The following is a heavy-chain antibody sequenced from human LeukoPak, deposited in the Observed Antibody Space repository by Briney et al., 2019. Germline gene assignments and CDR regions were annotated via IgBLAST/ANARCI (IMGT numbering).Heavy chain of an antibody. D-gene: IGHD3-16*01. CDR1: GGSFSGYY. V-gene: IGHV4-34*01. J-gene: IGHJ4*02. Sequence: SETLSLTCAVYGGSFSGYYWSWIRQPPGKGLEWIGEINHSGSTNYNPSLKSRVTISVDTSKNQFSLKLSSVTAADTAVYYCARGDYSPWDYWGQGILVTVSS. CDR3: ARGDYSPWDY. CDR2: INHSGST.